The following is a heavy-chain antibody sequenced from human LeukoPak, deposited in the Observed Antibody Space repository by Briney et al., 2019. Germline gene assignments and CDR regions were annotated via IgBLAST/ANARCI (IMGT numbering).Heavy chain of an antibody. D-gene: IGHD2-15*01. CDR1: GFTFGEDA. J-gene: IGHJ4*02. CDR2: IRTKTNGATA. CDR3: ARLIVVVVAASSYFDS. Sequence: GGSLRLSCTASGFTFGEDAMSWFRQAPGKGLEWLGFIRTKTNGATAEYAASVKGRFSISRDDSKSIAYLQMNSLKTEDTAVYYCARLIVVVVAASSYFDSWGQGTRVAVSS. V-gene: IGHV3-49*03.